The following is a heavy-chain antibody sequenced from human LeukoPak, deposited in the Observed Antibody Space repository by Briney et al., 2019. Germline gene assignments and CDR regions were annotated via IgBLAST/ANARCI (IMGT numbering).Heavy chain of an antibody. V-gene: IGHV3-15*01. Sequence: GGSLRLSCAASGFTFSNAWMSWVRQAPGKGLEWVGRIKSKTDGGTTDYAAPVKGRFTISRDDSKNTLYLQMNSLRAEDTAVYYCVKEVVATIPPLWGQGTLVTVSS. CDR3: VKEVVATIPPL. CDR1: GFTFSNAW. CDR2: IKSKTDGGTT. D-gene: IGHD5-12*01. J-gene: IGHJ4*02.